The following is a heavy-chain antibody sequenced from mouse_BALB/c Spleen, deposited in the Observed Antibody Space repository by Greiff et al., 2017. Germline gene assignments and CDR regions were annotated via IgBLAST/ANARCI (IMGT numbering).Heavy chain of an antibody. CDR3: ARHGGYYLYYFDY. Sequence: EVKLVESGGGLVKPGGSLKLSCAASGFTFSSYAMSWVRQTPEKRLEWVASISSGGSTYYPDSVKGRFTISRDNARNTLYLQMSSLKSEDTAMYYCARHGGYYLYYFDYWGQGTTLTVSS. CDR2: ISSGGST. J-gene: IGHJ2*01. CDR1: GFTFSSYA. D-gene: IGHD2-3*01. V-gene: IGHV5-6-5*01.